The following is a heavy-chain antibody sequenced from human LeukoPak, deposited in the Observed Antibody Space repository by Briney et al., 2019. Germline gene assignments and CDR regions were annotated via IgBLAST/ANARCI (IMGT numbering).Heavy chain of an antibody. CDR3: VRGSTLRHYQY. Sequence: SETLSLTCTVSGGSISSSSYYWGWIRRPPGKGLEWIGSIYYSGSTYYNPSLKSRVTVSVDTSKNQFSLNLSSVSAADTAVYYCVRGSTLRHYQYWGQGTLVTVSS. V-gene: IGHV4-39*01. CDR2: IYYSGST. J-gene: IGHJ4*02. CDR1: GGSISSSSYY. D-gene: IGHD3-16*01.